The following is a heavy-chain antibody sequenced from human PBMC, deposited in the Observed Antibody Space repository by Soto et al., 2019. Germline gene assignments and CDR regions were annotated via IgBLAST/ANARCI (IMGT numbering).Heavy chain of an antibody. CDR1: GGSISSGDYY. J-gene: IGHJ4*02. Sequence: SETLSLTCAVSGGSISSGDYYWSWIRQPPGKGLEWIGYIYYSGSTYYNPSLKSRVTVSVDTSKNQFSLKLSSVTAADTAVYYFARVSRDSNWGLFDYWGPGTLVTVST. CDR3: ARVSRDSNWGLFDY. CDR2: IYYSGST. V-gene: IGHV4-30-4*01. D-gene: IGHD7-27*01.